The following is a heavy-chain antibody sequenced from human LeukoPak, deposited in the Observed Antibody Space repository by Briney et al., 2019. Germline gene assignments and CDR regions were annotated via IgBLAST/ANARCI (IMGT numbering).Heavy chain of an antibody. CDR2: IIPIFGTA. V-gene: IGHV1-69*13. Sequence: SVKVSCKASGGTFSSYAISWVRQAPGQGLEWMGGIIPIFGTANYAQKFQGRVTITADESTSTAYMELSSLRSEDTAVYYCASPVFTMTDTYYFDYWGQGTLATVSS. D-gene: IGHD3-22*01. CDR3: ASPVFTMTDTYYFDY. J-gene: IGHJ4*02. CDR1: GGTFSSYA.